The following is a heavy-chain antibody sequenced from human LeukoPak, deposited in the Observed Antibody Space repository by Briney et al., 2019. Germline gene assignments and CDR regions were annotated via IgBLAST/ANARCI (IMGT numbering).Heavy chain of an antibody. CDR2: ISAYNGNT. Sequence: ASVKVSCKASGGTFSSYAISWVRQAPGQGLEWMGWISAYNGNTNYAQKLQGRVTMTTDTSTSTAYMELRSLRSDDTAVYYCARDGSGAAFFDYWGQGTLVTVSS. D-gene: IGHD6-19*01. CDR3: ARDGSGAAFFDY. V-gene: IGHV1-18*01. CDR1: GGTFSSYA. J-gene: IGHJ4*02.